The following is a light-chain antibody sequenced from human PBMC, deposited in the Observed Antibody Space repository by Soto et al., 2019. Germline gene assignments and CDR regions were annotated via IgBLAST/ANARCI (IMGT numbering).Light chain of an antibody. J-gene: IGLJ1*01. Sequence: QSALTQPASVSGSPGQSITISCTGTSSDVGGYNYVSWYQQHPGKAPKLMIYDVSSRPSGVSNRFSGSKSGNTASLIISGLQAEDGADYYCCSYTSNSAFVFGTGTQLTVL. CDR2: DVS. V-gene: IGLV2-14*01. CDR3: CSYTSNSAFV. CDR1: SSDVGGYNY.